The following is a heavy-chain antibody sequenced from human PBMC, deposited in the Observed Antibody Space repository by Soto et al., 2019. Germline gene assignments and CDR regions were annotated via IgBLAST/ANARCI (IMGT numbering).Heavy chain of an antibody. V-gene: IGHV5-51*01. CDR2: IYPGDSDT. D-gene: IGHD2-15*01. Sequence: PVESLKISCNGSGYSFTSYWIGWVRQMPWKGLEWMGIIYPGDSDTRYSPSFQGQVTISADKSISTAYLQWSSLKASDTAMYYCARQVGRCSGGSCYSAPWGQGTLVTVSS. CDR1: GYSFTSYW. J-gene: IGHJ5*02. CDR3: ARQVGRCSGGSCYSAP.